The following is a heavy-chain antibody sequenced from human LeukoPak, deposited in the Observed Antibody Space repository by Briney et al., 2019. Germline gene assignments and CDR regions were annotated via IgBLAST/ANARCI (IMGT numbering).Heavy chain of an antibody. J-gene: IGHJ4*02. CDR1: GGSIRSYY. CDR2: IFYTGST. Sequence: ASETLSLTCTVSGGSIRSYYWSWIRQPPGKALEWIGHIFYTGSTTYTPSLKTRLTISLDTSKNQFSLKLSAVSAADTAVYYCARDFLLQSEGLFDYWGQGTLVTVSS. D-gene: IGHD4-11*01. V-gene: IGHV4-59*12. CDR3: ARDFLLQSEGLFDY.